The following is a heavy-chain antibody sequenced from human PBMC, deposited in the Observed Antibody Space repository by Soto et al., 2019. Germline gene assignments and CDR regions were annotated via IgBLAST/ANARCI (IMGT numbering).Heavy chain of an antibody. CDR3: ARGYCSSTICYTWDNWFDP. J-gene: IGHJ5*02. Sequence: SETLSLTCTVSGGSISSYYWSWIRQPPGKGLEWIGYIYYSGSTNYNPSLKSRVTISVDTSKNQFSLKLSSVTAADTALYYCARGYCSSTICYTWDNWFDPWGQVTLVTVS. V-gene: IGHV4-59*01. CDR2: IYYSGST. D-gene: IGHD2-2*02. CDR1: GGSISSYY.